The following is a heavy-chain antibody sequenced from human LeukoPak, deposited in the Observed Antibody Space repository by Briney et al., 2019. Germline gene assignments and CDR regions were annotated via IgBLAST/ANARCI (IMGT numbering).Heavy chain of an antibody. D-gene: IGHD3-22*01. V-gene: IGHV4-59*01. J-gene: IGHJ6*03. CDR2: IYYSGST. CDR1: GGSISSYY. CDR3: ARLTYYFDSSGYDYGYYYMDV. Sequence: SETLSLTCTVSGGSISSYYWSWIRQPPGKGLEWIGYIYYSGSTNYNPSLKSRVTISVDTSKNQFSLKLSSVTAADTAMYYCARLTYYFDSSGYDYGYYYMDVWGKGTTVTISS.